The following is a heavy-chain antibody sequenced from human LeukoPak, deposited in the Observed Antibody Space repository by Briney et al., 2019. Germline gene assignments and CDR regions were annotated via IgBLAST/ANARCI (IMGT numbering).Heavy chain of an antibody. CDR3: ARDLMATIRGAFDY. D-gene: IGHD5-24*01. V-gene: IGHV3-7*01. J-gene: IGHJ4*02. Sequence: PGGSLRLSCAASGSTFSSYWMSWVRQAPGKGLEWVANIKQDGSEKYYVDSVKGRFTISRDNAKNSLYLQMNSLRAEDTAVYYCARDLMATIRGAFDYWGQGTLVTVSS. CDR1: GSTFSSYW. CDR2: IKQDGSEK.